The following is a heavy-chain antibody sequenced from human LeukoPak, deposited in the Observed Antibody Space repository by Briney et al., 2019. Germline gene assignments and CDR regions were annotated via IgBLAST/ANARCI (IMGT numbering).Heavy chain of an antibody. CDR3: ATHWRGLGFDP. D-gene: IGHD3/OR15-3a*01. CDR2: ITSDGSIT. CDR1: GFIFSDSW. Sequence: RGSLRLSCVASGFIFSDSWMHWVRQVPGKGPVWVSLITSDGSITNYADSVKGRFTVSRDNAKNTLYLQMNSLRAEDTALYYCATHWRGLGFDPWGQGTLVTVSS. V-gene: IGHV3-74*01. J-gene: IGHJ5*02.